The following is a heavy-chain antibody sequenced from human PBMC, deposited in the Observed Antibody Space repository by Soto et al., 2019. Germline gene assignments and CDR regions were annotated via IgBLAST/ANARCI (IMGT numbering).Heavy chain of an antibody. V-gene: IGHV3-74*01. CDR3: ARDRGGGSSGWYAGVFDY. D-gene: IGHD6-19*01. Sequence: GGSLRLSCAASGFTFSSYWMHWVRQAPGKGLVWVSRINSDGSSTSYADSVKGRFTISRDNAKNTLYLQMNSLRAEDTAVYYCARDRGGGSSGWYAGVFDYWGQGTLVTVSS. CDR2: INSDGSST. CDR1: GFTFSSYW. J-gene: IGHJ4*02.